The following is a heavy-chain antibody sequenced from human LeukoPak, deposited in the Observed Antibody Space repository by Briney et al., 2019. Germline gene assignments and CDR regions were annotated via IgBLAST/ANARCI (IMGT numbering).Heavy chain of an antibody. CDR1: GGSISSYY. V-gene: IGHV4-59*08. CDR2: IYYSGST. Sequence: PSETLSLTCTVSGGSISSYYWSWIRQPPGKGLEWIGYIYYSGSTNYNPSLKSRVTISVDTSKNQFSLKLSSVTAADTAVYYCVTQNGNPNDYWGQGTLVTVSA. CDR3: VTQNGNPNDY. D-gene: IGHD4-23*01. J-gene: IGHJ4*02.